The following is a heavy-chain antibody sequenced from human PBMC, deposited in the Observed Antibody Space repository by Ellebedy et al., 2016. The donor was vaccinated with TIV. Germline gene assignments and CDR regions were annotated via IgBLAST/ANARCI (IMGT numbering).Heavy chain of an antibody. Sequence: GESLKISXAASGFTFSSYTMNWVRQAPGKGLEWVSSISSSSTYIYYADSVQGRFTISRDNAKNSLYLQMNSLRAEDTAVYYCAKEGGNELLSIRGNWFDPWGQGTLVTVSS. V-gene: IGHV3-21*01. D-gene: IGHD3-10*01. J-gene: IGHJ5*02. CDR1: GFTFSSYT. CDR2: ISSSSTYI. CDR3: AKEGGNELLSIRGNWFDP.